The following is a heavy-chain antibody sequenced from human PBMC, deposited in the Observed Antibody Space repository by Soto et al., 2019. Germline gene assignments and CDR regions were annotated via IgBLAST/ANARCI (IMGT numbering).Heavy chain of an antibody. CDR2: INSYEHGP. D-gene: IGHD3-3*01. J-gene: IGHJ6*02. CDR1: GFTSGKFA. CDR3: ARGGVYGGDHYYTGMDV. Sequence: VGSLRLSCAASGFTSGKFALTWVRQIPGKGLEWVSAINSYEHGPSYIDSVRGRFTISRDNSKKIVYLQMNGLSAYDSALYYCARGGVYGGDHYYTGMDVWGQGTTVTVSS. V-gene: IGHV3-23*01.